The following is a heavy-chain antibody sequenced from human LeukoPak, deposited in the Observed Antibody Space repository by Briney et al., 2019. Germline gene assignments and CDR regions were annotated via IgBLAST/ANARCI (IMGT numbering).Heavy chain of an antibody. CDR1: GYTFTSYA. J-gene: IGHJ4*02. CDR2: INAGNGNT. D-gene: IGHD1-26*01. Sequence: GASVKVSCKASGYTFTSYAMHWARQAPGQRLEWMGWINAGNGNTKYSQKFQGRVTITRDTSASTAYLELSSLRSEDTAVYYCARDMEVGATPRGIDYWGQGTLVTVSS. V-gene: IGHV1-3*01. CDR3: ARDMEVGATPRGIDY.